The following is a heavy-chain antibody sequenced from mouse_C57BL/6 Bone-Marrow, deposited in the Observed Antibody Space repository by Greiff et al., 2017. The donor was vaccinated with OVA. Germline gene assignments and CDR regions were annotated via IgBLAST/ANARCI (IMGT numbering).Heavy chain of an antibody. D-gene: IGHD1-1*01. CDR1: GFTFSSYA. V-gene: IGHV5-4*03. Sequence: EVKLVESGGGLVKPGWSLKLSCAASGFTFSSYAMSWVRQTPEKRLEWVATISDGGSYTYYPDNVKGRFTISRDNAKNNLYLQMSHLKSEDTAMYYCARGYYYGSSPAWFAYWGQGTLVTVSA. J-gene: IGHJ3*01. CDR2: ISDGGSYT. CDR3: ARGYYYGSSPAWFAY.